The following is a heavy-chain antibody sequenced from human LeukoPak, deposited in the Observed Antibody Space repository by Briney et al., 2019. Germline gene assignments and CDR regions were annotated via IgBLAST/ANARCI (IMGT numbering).Heavy chain of an antibody. J-gene: IGHJ4*02. CDR2: ISGRSGTT. Sequence: GGSLRLSCAASGFTFSDYGMSWVRQAPGKGLEWVSAISGRSGTTYYADSVKGRFTISRDNSKNTLYLQMNSLRADDTAVYYCAKDILLYYDFWSGGEPSGYFDYWGQGTLVTVSS. CDR3: AKDILLYYDFWSGGEPSGYFDY. V-gene: IGHV3-23*01. D-gene: IGHD3-3*01. CDR1: GFTFSDYG.